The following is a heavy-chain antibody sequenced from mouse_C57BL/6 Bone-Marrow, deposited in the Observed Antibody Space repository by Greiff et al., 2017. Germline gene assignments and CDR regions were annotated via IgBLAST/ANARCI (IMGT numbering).Heavy chain of an antibody. CDR3: SFDYYWYFDD. Sequence: VQLQQPGAELVMPGASVKLSCKASGYTFTSYWMHWVKQRPGQGLEWIGEIDPSDSYTNYNQKFKGKSTLTVDKSSSTTYMQRSSLTSEDSAVYYCSFDYYWYFDDWGTGTTVTVSS. CDR2: IDPSDSYT. J-gene: IGHJ1*03. V-gene: IGHV1-69*01. D-gene: IGHD2-4*01. CDR1: GYTFTSYW.